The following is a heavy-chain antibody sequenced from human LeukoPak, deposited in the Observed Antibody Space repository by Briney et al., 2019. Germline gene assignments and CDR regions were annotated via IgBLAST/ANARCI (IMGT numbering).Heavy chain of an antibody. J-gene: IGHJ4*02. CDR3: ARDGDYGDYVGYFDY. V-gene: IGHV3-7*01. Sequence: GGSLRLSCAASGFTFSSYWMSWVRQAPGKGLEWVANIKQDGSEKYYVDSVKGRFTISRDNAKNSLYLQMNSLRAEDTAVYYCARDGDYGDYVGYFDYWGQGTLVTVSS. CDR1: GFTFSSYW. D-gene: IGHD4-17*01. CDR2: IKQDGSEK.